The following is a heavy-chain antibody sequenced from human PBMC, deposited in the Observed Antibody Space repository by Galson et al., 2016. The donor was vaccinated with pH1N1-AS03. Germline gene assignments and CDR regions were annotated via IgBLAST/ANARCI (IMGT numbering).Heavy chain of an antibody. CDR2: IYWDDDK. V-gene: IGHV2-5*02. D-gene: IGHD2/OR15-2a*01. J-gene: IGHJ4*02. CDR1: GFSLATSGVG. CDR3: TRSRYYNTNLYYFDY. Sequence: PALVKPTQTLTLTCAFSGFSLATSGVGVGWTRQPPGKALEWLALIYWDDDKLYNPSLKSRLTVTKDTSKNLVVLTLTDMDPVGTATYFCTRSRYYNTNLYYFDYWGQGTLVTVSS.